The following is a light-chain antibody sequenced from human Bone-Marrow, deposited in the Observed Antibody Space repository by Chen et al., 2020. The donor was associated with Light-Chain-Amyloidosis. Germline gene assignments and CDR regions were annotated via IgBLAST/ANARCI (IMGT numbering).Light chain of an antibody. CDR1: QSITSY. CDR3: QQSYRTPWT. J-gene: IGKJ1*01. CDR2: AAS. Sequence: DIQMTQSPSSLSASVGDRVTITCRASQSITSYLNWYQQNPGKATKFLICAASSSQSGVPSRFSCSGSGTDFTLTISSLQPEDFATYYCQQSYRTPWTFGQGTKLEIK. V-gene: IGKV1-39*01.